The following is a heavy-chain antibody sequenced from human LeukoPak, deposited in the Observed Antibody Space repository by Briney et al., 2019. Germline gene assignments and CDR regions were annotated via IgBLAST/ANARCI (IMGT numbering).Heavy chain of an antibody. CDR3: ASSFTYCGGDCYSGLDAFDI. V-gene: IGHV3-74*01. J-gene: IGHJ3*02. Sequence: GGSLRLSCAASGFTFSSYWMNWVRQAPGKGLVWVSRIASDGSSTTYADSVKGRFTISRDNAKNSLYLQMNSLRAEDTAVYYCASSFTYCGGDCYSGLDAFDIWGQGTMVTVSS. D-gene: IGHD2-21*02. CDR2: IASDGSST. CDR1: GFTFSSYW.